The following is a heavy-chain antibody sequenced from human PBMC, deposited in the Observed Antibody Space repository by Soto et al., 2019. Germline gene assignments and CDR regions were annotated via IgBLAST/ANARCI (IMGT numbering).Heavy chain of an antibody. J-gene: IGHJ6*02. Sequence: QVQLVQSGAEVKKPGSSVKVSCKASGGTFSSYAISWVRQAPGQGLEWMGGIIPIFGTANYAQKFQGRVTITADDSTSTAYMELSSLRSEDTAVYYCARDSQIAASGTYYYYGMDVWCQGTTVTVSS. V-gene: IGHV1-69*01. CDR1: GGTFSSYA. CDR3: ARDSQIAASGTYYYYGMDV. CDR2: IIPIFGTA. D-gene: IGHD6-13*01.